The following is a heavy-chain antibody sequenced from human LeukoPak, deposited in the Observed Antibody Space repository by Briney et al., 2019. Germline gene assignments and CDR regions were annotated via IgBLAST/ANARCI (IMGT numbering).Heavy chain of an antibody. D-gene: IGHD4-11*01. CDR2: IYSGGST. V-gene: IGHV3-53*01. CDR3: ARGKAYSNYFDY. CDR1: GFTFSSYA. J-gene: IGHJ4*02. Sequence: PGGSLRLSCAASGFTFSSYAMHWVRQAPGKGLEWVSVIYSGGSTYYADSVKGRFTISRDNSKNTLYLQMNSLRAEDTAVYYCARGKAYSNYFDYWGQGTLVTVSS.